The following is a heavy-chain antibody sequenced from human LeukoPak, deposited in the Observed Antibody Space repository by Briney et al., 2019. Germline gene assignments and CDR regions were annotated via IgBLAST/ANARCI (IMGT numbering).Heavy chain of an antibody. V-gene: IGHV3-30-3*01. CDR3: ARDISLIDALFNFYYYYGMDV. CDR2: ISYDGSNK. D-gene: IGHD2-21*01. Sequence: GGSLRLSCAASGFTFSSYAMHWVRQAPGKGLEWVAVISYDGSNKYYADSVKGRFTISRDNSKNTLYLQMNSLRAEDTAVYYCARDISLIDALFNFYYYYGMDVWGQGTTVTVSS. J-gene: IGHJ6*02. CDR1: GFTFSSYA.